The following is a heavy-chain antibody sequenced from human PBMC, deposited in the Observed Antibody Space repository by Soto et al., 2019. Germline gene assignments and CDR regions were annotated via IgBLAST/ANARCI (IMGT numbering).Heavy chain of an antibody. CDR3: ARDDDSFDY. D-gene: IGHD3-16*01. CDR2: ISSSSSYI. CDR1: GFTFSSYS. V-gene: IGHV3-21*01. J-gene: IGHJ4*02. Sequence: EVQLVESGGGLVKPGGSLRLSCAASGFTFSSYSMNWVRQAPGKGLEWVSSISSSSSYIYYADSVKGRFTISRDNAKKSLYLQMNSLRAEDTAVYYCARDDDSFDYWGQGPLVTVSS.